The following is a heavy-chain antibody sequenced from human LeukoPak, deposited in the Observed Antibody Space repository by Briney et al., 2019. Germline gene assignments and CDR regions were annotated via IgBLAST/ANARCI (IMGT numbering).Heavy chain of an antibody. D-gene: IGHD6-13*01. V-gene: IGHV1-8*01. CDR1: GYTFTSYD. J-gene: IGHJ4*02. CDR2: MNPNSGNT. CDR3: ARHSSSWYGREYYFDY. Sequence: ASVKVSCKASGYTFTSYDINWVRQATGQGLESMGWMNPNSGNTGYAQKFQGRVTMTRNTSISTAYMELSSLRSEDTAVYYCARHSSSWYGREYYFDYWGQGTLVTVSS.